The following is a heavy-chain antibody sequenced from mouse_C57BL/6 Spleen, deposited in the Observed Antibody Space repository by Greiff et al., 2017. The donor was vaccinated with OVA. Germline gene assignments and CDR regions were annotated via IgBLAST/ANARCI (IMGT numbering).Heavy chain of an antibody. CDR1: GYTFTDYN. CDR3: ARASPVRGHYFDY. Sequence: DVQLQESGPELVKPGASVKIPCKASGYTFTDYNMDWVKQSHGKSLEWIGDINPNNGGTIYNQKFKGKATLTVDKSSSTAYMELRSLTSEDTAVYYCARASPVRGHYFDYWGQGTTLTVSS. J-gene: IGHJ2*01. V-gene: IGHV1-18*01. CDR2: INPNNGGT.